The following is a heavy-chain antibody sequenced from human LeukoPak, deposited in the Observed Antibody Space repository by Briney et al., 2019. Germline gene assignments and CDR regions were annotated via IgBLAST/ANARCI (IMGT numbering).Heavy chain of an antibody. D-gene: IGHD3-10*01. J-gene: IGHJ4*02. CDR1: GGSISSYY. V-gene: IGHV4-4*07. CDR3: ARAGGLLWFGELYPGFDY. Sequence: PSETLSLTCTVSGGSISSYYWSWIRQPAGKGLEWIGRIYTSGSTNYNPSLKSRVTMSVDTSKNQFSLKLSSVTAADTAVYYCARAGGLLWFGELYPGFDYWGQGNLVTVSS. CDR2: IYTSGST.